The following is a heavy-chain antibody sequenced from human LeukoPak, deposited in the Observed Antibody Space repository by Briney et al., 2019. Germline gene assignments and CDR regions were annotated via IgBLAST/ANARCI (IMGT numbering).Heavy chain of an antibody. D-gene: IGHD5-18*01. CDR3: ATPPLRIQLWYGLEY. V-gene: IGHV3-23*01. Sequence: PGGSLRLSCAASGFTFSSYAMSRVRQAPGKGLEWVSAISGSGGSTYYADSVKGRFTISRDNSKNMLYLQMNSLRAEDTAVYYCATPPLRIQLWYGLEYWGQGTLVTVSS. CDR2: ISGSGGST. J-gene: IGHJ4*02. CDR1: GFTFSSYA.